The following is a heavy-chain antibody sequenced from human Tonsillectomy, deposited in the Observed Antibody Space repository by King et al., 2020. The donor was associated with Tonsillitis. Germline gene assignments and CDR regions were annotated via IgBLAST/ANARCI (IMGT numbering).Heavy chain of an antibody. CDR1: GGSVDSGNYY. Sequence: QLQESGPGLVKPSETQSFTCTVSGGSVDSGNYYWSWIRQPPGKGLEWIGHIYHSGSTNYNPSFKSRVTISVDTSKNQFYLTLTSVTAADTAVYFCAIFCCGGDCQFRPSYYNCGMDVWGQGTTVTVSS. D-gene: IGHD2-21*02. V-gene: IGHV4-61*01. CDR3: AIFCCGGDCQFRPSYYNCGMDV. J-gene: IGHJ6*02. CDR2: IYHSGST.